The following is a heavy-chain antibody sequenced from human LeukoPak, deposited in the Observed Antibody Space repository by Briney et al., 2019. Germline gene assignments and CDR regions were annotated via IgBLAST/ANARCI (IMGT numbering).Heavy chain of an antibody. Sequence: PSETLSLTCTVSGGSIGRGRYKWAWIRQPPGKGLEWIGSIYNSWSTSYNPSLKSRVAMSVDTSKNQFSLRLSSVTAADTAVYYCASNITSLILAGYFDYWGQGTLVAVSS. D-gene: IGHD3-16*01. CDR2: IYNSWST. CDR1: GGSIGRGRYK. V-gene: IGHV4-39*01. CDR3: ASNITSLILAGYFDY. J-gene: IGHJ4*02.